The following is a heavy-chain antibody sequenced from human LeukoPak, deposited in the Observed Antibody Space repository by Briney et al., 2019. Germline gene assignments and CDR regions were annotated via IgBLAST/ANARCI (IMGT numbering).Heavy chain of an antibody. CDR2: ISAYNGNT. CDR1: GYTFTSYG. D-gene: IGHD2-15*01. Sequence: ASVKVSCTASGYTFTSYGISWVRQAPGQGLEWMGWISAYNGNTNYAQKLQGRVTMTTDTSTSTAYMELRSLRSDDTAVYYCARSTCGGSCYSRDYWGQGTLVTVSS. V-gene: IGHV1-18*01. J-gene: IGHJ4*02. CDR3: ARSTCGGSCYSRDY.